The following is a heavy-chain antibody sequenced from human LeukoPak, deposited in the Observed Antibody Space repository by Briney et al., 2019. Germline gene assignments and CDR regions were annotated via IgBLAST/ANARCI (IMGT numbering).Heavy chain of an antibody. J-gene: IGHJ4*02. CDR3: ARAYSSSWYIFDY. CDR2: IIPILGIA. V-gene: IGHV1-69*04. D-gene: IGHD6-13*01. CDR1: GYTFTGYY. Sequence: SVKVSCKASGYTFTGYYMHWVRQAPGQGLEWMGRIIPILGIANYAQKFQGRVTITADKSTSTAYMELSSLRSEDTAVYYCARAYSSSWYIFDYWGQGTLVTVSS.